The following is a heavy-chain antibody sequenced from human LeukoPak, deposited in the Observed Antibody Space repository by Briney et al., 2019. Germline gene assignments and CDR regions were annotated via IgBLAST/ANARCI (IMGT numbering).Heavy chain of an antibody. CDR2: ISGSDGST. D-gene: IGHD1-26*01. J-gene: IGHJ3*01. V-gene: IGHV3-23*01. CDR1: GFTFRSYA. Sequence: GGSLRLSCAASGFTFRSYAMSWVRQAPGKGLEWVSSISGSDGSTYYADSVKGRFTISRDNSKNTLYLQMNSLRSDDTAVYYCARDRSPLVAATRGSAFDLWGHGTVVTVSS. CDR3: ARDRSPLVAATRGSAFDL.